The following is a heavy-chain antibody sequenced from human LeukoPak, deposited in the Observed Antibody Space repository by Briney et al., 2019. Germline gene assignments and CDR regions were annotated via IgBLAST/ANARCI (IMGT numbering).Heavy chain of an antibody. CDR1: GFSISRGYY. CDR3: ATEDVTNPHYSYYGLDV. Sequence: SETLSLTCAVSGFSISRGYYWGWIRQPPGKGLEWIGSIYHSGSSNYNPSLKSRVTISVDTSKNQFSLKLSSVTAADTAVYYCATEDVTNPHYSYYGLDVWGKGITVTVSS. CDR2: IYHSGSS. D-gene: IGHD4-17*01. J-gene: IGHJ6*04. V-gene: IGHV4-38-2*01.